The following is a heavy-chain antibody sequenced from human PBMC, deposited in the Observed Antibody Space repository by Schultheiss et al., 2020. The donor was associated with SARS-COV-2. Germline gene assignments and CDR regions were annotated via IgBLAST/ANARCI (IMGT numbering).Heavy chain of an antibody. CDR3: ARGGPRAVAPMDV. D-gene: IGHD6-19*01. J-gene: IGHJ6*02. Sequence: GGSLRLSCAASGFTFSSYGMHWVRQAPGKGLEWVAVISYDGSNKYYADSVKGRFTISRDDSKNTLYLQMHSLRAEDTAVYYCARGGPRAVAPMDVWGQGTTVTVSS. CDR1: GFTFSSYG. V-gene: IGHV3-30*03. CDR2: ISYDGSNK.